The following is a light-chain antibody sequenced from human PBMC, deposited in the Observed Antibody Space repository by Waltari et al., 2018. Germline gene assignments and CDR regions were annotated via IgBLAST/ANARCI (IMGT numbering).Light chain of an antibody. Sequence: QLVLTQSPSASASLGASIKLTSPLRSGPRNNIIPWLQHQQPEKGPRYLMKVNSDGSHSRGDGIPDRFSGSSSGAERYLTISSLQSEDEADYYCQTGGHGTWVFGGGTKLTVL. V-gene: IGLV4-69*01. J-gene: IGLJ3*02. CDR3: QTGGHGTWV. CDR1: SGPRNNI. CDR2: VNSDGSH.